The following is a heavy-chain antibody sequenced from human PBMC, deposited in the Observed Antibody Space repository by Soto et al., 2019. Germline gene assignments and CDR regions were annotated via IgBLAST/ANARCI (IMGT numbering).Heavy chain of an antibody. CDR1: GGSISSSSYY. V-gene: IGHV4-39*01. D-gene: IGHD1-26*01. J-gene: IGHJ4*02. CDR2: IYYSGST. Sequence: SETLSLTCTVSGGSISSSSYYWGWIRQPPGKGLEWIGSIYYSGSTYYNPSLKSRVTISVDTSKNQFSLKLSSVTAADTAVYYCARRSGSYFDYWGQGTLVTVSS. CDR3: ARRSGSYFDY.